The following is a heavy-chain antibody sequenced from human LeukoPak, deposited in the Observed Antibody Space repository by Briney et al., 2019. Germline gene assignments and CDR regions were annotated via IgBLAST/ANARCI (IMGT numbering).Heavy chain of an antibody. CDR3: ASIGYYYGSGSYYNNRYDAFDI. Sequence: PSETLSLTCTVSGGSISSGGYYWSWIRQHPGKGLEWIGYIYYSGSTYYNPSLKSRVTISVDTSKNQFSLKLSSVTAADTAVYYCASIGYYYGSGSYYNNRYDAFDIWGQGTMVTVSS. CDR2: IYYSGST. CDR1: GGSISSGGYY. J-gene: IGHJ3*02. V-gene: IGHV4-31*03. D-gene: IGHD3-10*01.